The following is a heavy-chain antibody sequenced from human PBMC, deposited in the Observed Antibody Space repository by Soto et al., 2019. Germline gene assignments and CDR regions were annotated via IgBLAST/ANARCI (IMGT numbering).Heavy chain of an antibody. CDR1: GGTFASYS. CDR3: ECNPVDLFGFIVV. V-gene: IGHV1-69*16. D-gene: IGHD3-16*02. J-gene: IGHJ6*02. CDR2: IIPLLKTV. Sequence: VQSGAEVKKPGSSVHVSCKASGGTFASYSITWVRQAPGQRLEWMGEIIPLLKTVNYAQKFQGRVTMTRDGSMTTVFGHLCILRSDDTGVYNCECNPVDLFGFIVVCCHGTTVTDS.